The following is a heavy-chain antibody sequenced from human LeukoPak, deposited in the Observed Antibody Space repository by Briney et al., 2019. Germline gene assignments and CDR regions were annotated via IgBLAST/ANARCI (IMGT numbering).Heavy chain of an antibody. J-gene: IGHJ4*02. CDR1: GGSISSGGYS. Sequence: SETLFLTCAVSGGSISSGGYSWSWIRQPPGKGLEWIGYIYHSGSTYYNPSLKSRVTISVDRSKNQFSLKLSSVTAADTAVYYCARCWSGYYDYWGQGTLVTVSS. V-gene: IGHV4-30-2*01. CDR3: ARCWSGYYDY. CDR2: IYHSGST. D-gene: IGHD3-3*01.